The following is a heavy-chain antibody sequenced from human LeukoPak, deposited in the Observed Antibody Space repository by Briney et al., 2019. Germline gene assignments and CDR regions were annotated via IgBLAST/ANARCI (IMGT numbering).Heavy chain of an antibody. D-gene: IGHD3-22*01. CDR3: ARDRDSSGYYLYPDAFDV. Sequence: SETLSLTCDVSGYSISSGYYWGWIRQPPGKGLEWIGSIYHSGSTYYNPSLKSRVTISVDKSKNQFSLKLSSVTAADTAVYYYARDRDSSGYYLYPDAFDVWGQGTMVTVSS. V-gene: IGHV4-38-2*02. CDR1: GYSISSGYY. CDR2: IYHSGST. J-gene: IGHJ3*01.